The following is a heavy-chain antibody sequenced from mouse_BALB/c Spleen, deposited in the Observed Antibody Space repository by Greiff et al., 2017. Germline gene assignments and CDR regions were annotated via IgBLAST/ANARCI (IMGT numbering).Heavy chain of an antibody. CDR2: IYPGDGDT. Sequence: VQLQQSGAELVRPGSSVKISCKASGYAFSSYWMNWVKQRPGQGLEWIGQIYPGDGDTNYNGKFKGKATLTADKSSSTAYMQLSSLTSEDSAVYFCATDSSGYIDYWGQGTTLTVSS. J-gene: IGHJ2*01. V-gene: IGHV1-80*01. D-gene: IGHD3-2*01. CDR3: ATDSSGYIDY. CDR1: GYAFSSYW.